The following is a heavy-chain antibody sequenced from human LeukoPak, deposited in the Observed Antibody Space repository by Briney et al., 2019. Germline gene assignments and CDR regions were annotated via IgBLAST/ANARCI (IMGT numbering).Heavy chain of an antibody. J-gene: IGHJ4*02. CDR1: GYTFTSYD. Sequence: ASVKVACKAYGYTFTSYDINWVRQATGQGLEWMGWMNPNSGNTGYAQKFQGRVTITRNTSISTAYMELGSLRSEDTAVYYCARGQVLRFLEWLLYPNDYWGQGTLVTVSS. D-gene: IGHD3-3*01. CDR3: ARGQVLRFLEWLLYPNDY. V-gene: IGHV1-8*03. CDR2: MNPNSGNT.